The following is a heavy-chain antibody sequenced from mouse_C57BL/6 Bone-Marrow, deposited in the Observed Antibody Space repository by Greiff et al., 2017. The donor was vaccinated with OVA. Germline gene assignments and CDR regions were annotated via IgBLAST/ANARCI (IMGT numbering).Heavy chain of an antibody. D-gene: IGHD2-3*01. CDR2: IDPETGGT. CDR3: TRVPLYDLYYFDD. V-gene: IGHV1-15*01. Sequence: QVQLQQSGAELVRPGASVTLSCKASGYTFTDYEMHWVKQTPVHGLEWIGAIDPETGGTAYNQKFKGKAILTADKSSSTAYMELRSLTSEDSAVYYCTRVPLYDLYYFDDWGQGTTLTVSS. CDR1: GYTFTDYE. J-gene: IGHJ2*01.